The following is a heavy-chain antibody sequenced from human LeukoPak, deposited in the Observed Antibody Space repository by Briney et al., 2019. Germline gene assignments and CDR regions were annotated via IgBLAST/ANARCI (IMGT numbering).Heavy chain of an antibody. CDR2: ISSSSSYI. J-gene: IGHJ4*02. V-gene: IGHV3-21*01. CDR1: GFTVSSYS. CDR3: ARDRDYYGSGTKDY. D-gene: IGHD3-10*01. Sequence: PGGSLRLSCAASGFTVSSYSMNWVRQAPGKGLEWVSSISSSSSYIYYADSVKGRFTISRDNAKNSLYLQMNSLRAEDTAVYYCARDRDYYGSGTKDYWGQATLVTVSS.